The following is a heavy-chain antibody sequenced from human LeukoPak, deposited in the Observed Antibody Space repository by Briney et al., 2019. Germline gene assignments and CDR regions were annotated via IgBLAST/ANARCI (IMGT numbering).Heavy chain of an antibody. D-gene: IGHD5-24*01. CDR2: ISSSGSNT. CDR1: GFTFRSYE. J-gene: IGHJ4*02. Sequence: GGSLRLSCAASGFTFRSYEMNWVRQAPGKGLEWVSYISSSGSNTDYADSVKGRFTISRDNAKNSLYLQMNSLRAEDTAVYYCAGRRSRDGYNYYFDYWGQGTLVTVSS. CDR3: AGRRSRDGYNYYFDY. V-gene: IGHV3-48*03.